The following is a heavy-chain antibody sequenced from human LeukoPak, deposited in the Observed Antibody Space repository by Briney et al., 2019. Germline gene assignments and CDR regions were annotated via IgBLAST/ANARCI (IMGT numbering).Heavy chain of an antibody. CDR1: GYTFTSYG. V-gene: IGHV1-18*01. J-gene: IGHJ4*02. Sequence: ASVKVSCKASGYTFTSYGISWVRQAPGQGLEWMGWISAYNGNTNYAQKLQGRATMTTDTSTSTAYMELRSLRSDDTAVYYCARDLRSQRYCSSTSCHGYDYWGQGTLVTVSS. CDR3: ARDLRSQRYCSSTSCHGYDY. D-gene: IGHD2-2*01. CDR2: ISAYNGNT.